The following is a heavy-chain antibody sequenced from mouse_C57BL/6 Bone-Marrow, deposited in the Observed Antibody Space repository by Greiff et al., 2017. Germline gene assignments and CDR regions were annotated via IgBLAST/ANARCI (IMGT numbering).Heavy chain of an antibody. J-gene: IGHJ1*03. CDR3: ARSPSNYMWYFDV. CDR1: GYTFTDYY. CDR2: INPYNGGT. V-gene: IGHV1-19*01. Sequence: EVQLQQSGPVLVKPGASVKMSCKASGYTFTDYYMNWVKQSHGKSLEWIGVINPYNGGTSYNQKFKGKATLTVDKSSSTAYMELNSLTSEDSAVYYCARSPSNYMWYFDVWGTGTTVTVSS. D-gene: IGHD1-3*01.